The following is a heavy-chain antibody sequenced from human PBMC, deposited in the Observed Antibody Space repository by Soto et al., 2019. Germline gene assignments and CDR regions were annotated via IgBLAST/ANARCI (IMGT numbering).Heavy chain of an antibody. CDR1: GGSIGSSSYY. Sequence: SETLSLTCTVSGGSIGSSSYYWGWIRQSPGKGLEWIGNIYYSGNTFYNLSLQSRVAISVDTSKNQFYLHLSSVTAADTAIFYCASIAAPGTTHFDFWGQGTLVTVSS. V-gene: IGHV4-39*01. J-gene: IGHJ4*02. D-gene: IGHD6-13*01. CDR3: ASIAAPGTTHFDF. CDR2: IYYSGNT.